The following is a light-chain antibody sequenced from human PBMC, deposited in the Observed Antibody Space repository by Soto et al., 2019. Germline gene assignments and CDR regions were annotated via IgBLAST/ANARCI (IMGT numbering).Light chain of an antibody. CDR2: EVS. CDR3: SLSTRSSTYV. V-gene: IGLV2-18*01. CDR1: SSDVGSYNR. J-gene: IGLJ1*01. Sequence: QSVLTQPPSVSGSPGQSVTIACTGTSSDVGSYNRVSWYQQSPGTAPKLMIYEVSTRPSGVPDRFSGSKSGNTASLTISGLQAEDQAHYYCSLSTRSSTYVFGTGTKVTVL.